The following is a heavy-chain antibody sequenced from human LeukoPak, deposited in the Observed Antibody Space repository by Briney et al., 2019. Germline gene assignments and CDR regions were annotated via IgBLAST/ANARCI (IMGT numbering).Heavy chain of an antibody. V-gene: IGHV4-38-2*02. CDR2: IYHSGST. Sequence: PSETLSLTCTVSGYSINTGDYWGWIRQTPGKGLEWIGNIYHSGSTYYNPSLKSRVTILVDTSENQFSLKLISVTASDTAVYYCASLNSRAFDFDYWGQGTLVTVSS. J-gene: IGHJ4*02. CDR3: ASLNSRAFDFDY. D-gene: IGHD6-13*01. CDR1: GYSINTGDY.